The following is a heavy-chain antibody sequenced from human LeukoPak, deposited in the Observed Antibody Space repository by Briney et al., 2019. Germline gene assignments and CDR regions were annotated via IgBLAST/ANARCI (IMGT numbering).Heavy chain of an antibody. CDR3: AKANGGSSYGYWDY. CDR2: SSVGGTAT. D-gene: IGHD5-18*01. J-gene: IGHJ4*02. CDR1: GFTFSSFA. Sequence: GGSLRLSCAASGFTFSSFAMSWVRQAPGEGLEGVSSSSVGGTATYYADSVRGRFTISRDNSKNTLYLQMNSLRTEDTAVYFCAKANGGSSYGYWDYWGQGTLVTVSS. V-gene: IGHV3-23*01.